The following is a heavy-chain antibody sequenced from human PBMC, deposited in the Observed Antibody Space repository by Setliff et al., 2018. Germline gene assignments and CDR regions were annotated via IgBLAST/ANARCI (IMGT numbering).Heavy chain of an antibody. CDR2: SRYAENYQ. CDR1: GFTFSYYA. CDR3: ARSDGGSSGRDY. Sequence: GGSLRLSCAASGFTFSYYAIHWVRQAPGKGLEWVAVSRYAENYQDYADSVKGRFTISRDNYENTLYLQMNSLRPDDTAVYHCARSDGGSSGRDYWGQGTLVTVSS. D-gene: IGHD2-15*01. V-gene: IGHV3-30-3*01. J-gene: IGHJ4*02.